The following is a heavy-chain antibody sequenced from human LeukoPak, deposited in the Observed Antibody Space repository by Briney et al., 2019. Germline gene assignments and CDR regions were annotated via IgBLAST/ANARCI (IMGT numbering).Heavy chain of an antibody. Sequence: GGSLRLSCAASGFAFTSYWMTWVRQAPGKGLECVATIKADGSEKYYVDSVKGRFAVSRDNAKNTLYLQMNSLRAEDTAVYYCASSTAGYNWFDPWGQGTLVTVSS. D-gene: IGHD4-17*01. J-gene: IGHJ5*02. V-gene: IGHV3-7*01. CDR1: GFAFTSYW. CDR2: IKADGSEK. CDR3: ASSTAGYNWFDP.